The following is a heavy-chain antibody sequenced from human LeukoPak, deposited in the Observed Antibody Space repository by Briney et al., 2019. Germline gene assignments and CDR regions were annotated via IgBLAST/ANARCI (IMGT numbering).Heavy chain of an antibody. CDR3: AKEGYYGSGSFPDS. Sequence: PGGSLRLSCAASGFTFSTYAMSWVRQAPGKGLEWVSTVSTSGRSTYYADSVKGRFTISRDNSKNTLFLQMNSLRAEDTAVYYCAKEGYYGSGSFPDSWGQGTLVTVSS. V-gene: IGHV3-23*01. CDR1: GFTFSTYA. CDR2: VSTSGRST. D-gene: IGHD3-10*01. J-gene: IGHJ4*02.